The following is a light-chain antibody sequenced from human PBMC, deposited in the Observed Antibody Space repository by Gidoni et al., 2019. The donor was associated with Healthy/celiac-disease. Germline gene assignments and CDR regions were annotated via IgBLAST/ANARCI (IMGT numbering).Light chain of an antibody. CDR2: DAS. CDR3: QQRSNCPQF. Sequence: EIVLTQSPATLSLSPGERATLSCRASQSVSSYLSWYQQKPGQAPRLLIYDASNRATGIPARFSGRCSGTVFTLPISILAPEYFAVYYCQQRSNCPQFFGGGTKVEIK. CDR1: QSVSSY. V-gene: IGKV3-11*01. J-gene: IGKJ4*01.